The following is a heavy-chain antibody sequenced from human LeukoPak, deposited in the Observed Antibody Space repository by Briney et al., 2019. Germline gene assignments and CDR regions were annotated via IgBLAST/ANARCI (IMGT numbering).Heavy chain of an antibody. V-gene: IGHV1-69*01. CDR1: GGTFSSYA. CDR2: IIPIFGTA. D-gene: IGHD6-13*01. J-gene: IGHJ5*02. CDR3: ARRGYSSSWYSGEDWFDP. Sequence: ASVKVSCKASGGTFSSYAISWVRQAPGQGLEWMGGIIPIFGTANYAQKFQGRVTITAAESTSTASMELSSLRSEDTAVYYCARRGYSSSWYSGEDWFDPWGQGTLVTVSS.